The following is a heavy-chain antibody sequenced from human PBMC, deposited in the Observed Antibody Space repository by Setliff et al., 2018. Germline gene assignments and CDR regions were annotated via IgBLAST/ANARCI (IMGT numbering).Heavy chain of an antibody. CDR2: ISASSSTI. J-gene: IGHJ5*02. D-gene: IGHD2-15*01. Sequence: GGSLRLSCAASGFTFSRYSMNWVRQGPGKGLEWVSYISASSSTIYYSGSVKGRFTIFRDNAKNSLFLQMNGLRADDTAVYYCARDLDGGNGHDLWGRGTLVTVSS. V-gene: IGHV3-48*01. CDR3: ARDLDGGNGHDL. CDR1: GFTFSRYS.